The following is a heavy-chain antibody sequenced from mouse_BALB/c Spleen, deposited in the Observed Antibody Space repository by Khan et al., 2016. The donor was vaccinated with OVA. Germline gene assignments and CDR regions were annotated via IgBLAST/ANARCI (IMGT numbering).Heavy chain of an antibody. D-gene: IGHD2-10*01. V-gene: IGHV2-6-1*01. Sequence: VELVESGPGLVAPSQSLSITCTISGFSLTNYGVPWVRQPPGKGLEWLVVIWSDGSATYNSALKSRLSISKDNSKSQVFLKMNSLQTDDTAMYYCARQPYYHYYIMDYWGQGTSVTVSS. CDR2: IWSDGSA. CDR3: ARQPYYHYYIMDY. CDR1: GFSLTNYG. J-gene: IGHJ4*01.